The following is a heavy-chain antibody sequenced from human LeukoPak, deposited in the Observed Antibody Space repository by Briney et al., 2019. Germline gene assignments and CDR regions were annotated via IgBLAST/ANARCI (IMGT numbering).Heavy chain of an antibody. D-gene: IGHD3-22*01. V-gene: IGHV1-2*02. CDR2: INPNSGGT. CDR1: GYTFTDYY. J-gene: IGHJ4*02. Sequence: ASVKVSCKASGYTFTDYYIHWVRQAPGQGLEWMGWINPNSGGTKYAQQFQGRVTMTRDTSISTPYMELSRLTSDDTAVYYCARGRGARYYDSSGLYYSDYWGQGTLVTVSS. CDR3: ARGRGARYYDSSGLYYSDY.